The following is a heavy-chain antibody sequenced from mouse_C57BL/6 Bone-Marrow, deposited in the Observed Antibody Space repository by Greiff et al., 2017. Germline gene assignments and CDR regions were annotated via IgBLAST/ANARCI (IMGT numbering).Heavy chain of an antibody. Sequence: QVQLKESGAELVRPGASVTLSCKASGYTFTDYEMHWVKQTPVHGLEWIGAIDPETGGTAYNQKFKGKAILTADKSSSTAYMELRSLTSEDSAVYYCTRSIITTVDYFDYWGQGTTLTVPS. CDR1: GYTFTDYE. J-gene: IGHJ2*01. D-gene: IGHD1-2*01. V-gene: IGHV1-15*01. CDR3: TRSIITTVDYFDY. CDR2: IDPETGGT.